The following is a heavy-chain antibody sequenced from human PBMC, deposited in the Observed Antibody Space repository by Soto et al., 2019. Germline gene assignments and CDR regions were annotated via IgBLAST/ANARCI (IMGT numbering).Heavy chain of an antibody. J-gene: IGHJ4*02. CDR1: GECLWSGVDS. D-gene: IGHD3-22*01. CDR3: ATHYYDSSGSDY. Sequence: PPSAFFGECLWSGVDSGCCIRQPPGKGLEWIGYIYYSGSTYYNPSLKSRVTISVDTSKNQFSLKLSSVTAADTAVYYCATHYYDSSGSDYWGQGTLVTVS. V-gene: IGHV4-31*11. CDR2: IYYSGST.